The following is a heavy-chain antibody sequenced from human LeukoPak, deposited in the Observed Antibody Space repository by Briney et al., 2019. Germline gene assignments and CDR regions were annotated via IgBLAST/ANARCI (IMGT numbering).Heavy chain of an antibody. Sequence: GGSLRLPCAASGFILKNFALHWVRQAPGKGLEWVGRIRGRSDGDRSDGLAYADSVKGRFTISRDDAKNTAYLHMYSLKREDTALYFCTRSVGFGFDYWGQGTPAAVSS. CDR2: IRGRSDGDRSDGL. V-gene: IGHV3-73*01. CDR3: TRSVGFGFDY. D-gene: IGHD3-3*01. CDR1: GFILKNFA. J-gene: IGHJ4*02.